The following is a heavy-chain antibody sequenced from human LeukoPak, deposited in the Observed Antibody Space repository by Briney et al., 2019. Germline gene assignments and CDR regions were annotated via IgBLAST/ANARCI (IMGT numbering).Heavy chain of an antibody. Sequence: SETLSLTCTVSGGSISSYYWSWIRQPPGKGLEWIGYMYNSGSANYNPSLKSRATISVDTSKNQFSLKLSSVTAADTAVYYCAREGSSGPLDYWGQGTLVTVSS. CDR2: MYNSGSA. CDR1: GGSISSYY. V-gene: IGHV4-59*01. J-gene: IGHJ4*02. CDR3: AREGSSGPLDY. D-gene: IGHD6-19*01.